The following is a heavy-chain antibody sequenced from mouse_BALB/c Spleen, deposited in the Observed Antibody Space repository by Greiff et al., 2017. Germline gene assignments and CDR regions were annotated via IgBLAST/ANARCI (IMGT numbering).Heavy chain of an antibody. CDR1: GFTFSSFG. J-gene: IGHJ2*01. CDR3: ARPYYYGSSYILDY. V-gene: IGHV5-17*02. D-gene: IGHD1-1*01. Sequence: DVKLVESGGGLVQPGGSRKLSCAASGFTFSSFGMHWVRQAPEKGLEWVAYISSGSSTIYYADTVKGRFTISRDNPKNTLFLQMTSLRSEDTAMYYCARPYYYGSSYILDYWGQGTTLTVSS. CDR2: ISSGSSTI.